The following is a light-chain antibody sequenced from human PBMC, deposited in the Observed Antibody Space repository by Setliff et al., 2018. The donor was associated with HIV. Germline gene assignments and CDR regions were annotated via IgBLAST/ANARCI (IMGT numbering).Light chain of an antibody. Sequence: QSVLTQPRSVSGSPGQSVTISCTGTTSNVGGYNYVSWYQQHPGNAPKLMIFDVTKRPSGVPGRFSGSKSGNTASLTISGLQTEDEADYYCCSYTGSLTYVFGTGTKVTVL. CDR1: TSNVGGYNY. V-gene: IGLV2-11*01. CDR3: CSYTGSLTYV. J-gene: IGLJ1*01. CDR2: DVT.